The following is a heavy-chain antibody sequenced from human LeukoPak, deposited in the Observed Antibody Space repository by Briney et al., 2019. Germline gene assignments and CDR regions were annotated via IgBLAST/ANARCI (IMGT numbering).Heavy chain of an antibody. V-gene: IGHV4-34*01. D-gene: IGHD4-17*01. Sequence: SETLSLTCAVYGGSFSGYYWSWIRQPPGKGLEWIGEINHSGSTNYNPSLKSRGTISVDTSKNQFSLKLSSVTAADTAVYYCARQGRPTVTSYFDYWGQGILVTVSS. CDR1: GGSFSGYY. CDR3: ARQGRPTVTSYFDY. J-gene: IGHJ4*02. CDR2: INHSGST.